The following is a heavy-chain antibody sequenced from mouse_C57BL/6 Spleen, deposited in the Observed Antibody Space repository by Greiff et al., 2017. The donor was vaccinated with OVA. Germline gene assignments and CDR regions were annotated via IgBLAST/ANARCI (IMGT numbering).Heavy chain of an antibody. CDR2: IYPGDGDT. CDR3: ARGITTVVTYFDY. CDR1: GYAFSSYW. D-gene: IGHD1-1*01. J-gene: IGHJ2*01. V-gene: IGHV1-80*01. Sequence: QVQLQQSGAELVKPGASVKISCKASGYAFSSYWMNWVKQRPGKGLEWIGQIYPGDGDTNYNGKFKGKATLTADKSSSTAYMQLSSLTSEDSAVYFCARGITTVVTYFDYWGKGTTLTVSS.